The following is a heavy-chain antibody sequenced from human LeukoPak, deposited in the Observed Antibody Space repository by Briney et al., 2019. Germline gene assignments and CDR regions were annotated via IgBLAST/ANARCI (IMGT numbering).Heavy chain of an antibody. V-gene: IGHV3-23*01. Sequence: QPGGSLRLSCAASGFTFNSYALTWVRQAPRKGLESVSTISGSGRSTFYTGSVKGRFTISRDNSKNTLYLQMNSPRAEDTAVYYCAKDRAAMGDFDYWGQGTLVTVSS. CDR1: GFTFNSYA. D-gene: IGHD5-18*01. J-gene: IGHJ4*02. CDR2: ISGSGRST. CDR3: AKDRAAMGDFDY.